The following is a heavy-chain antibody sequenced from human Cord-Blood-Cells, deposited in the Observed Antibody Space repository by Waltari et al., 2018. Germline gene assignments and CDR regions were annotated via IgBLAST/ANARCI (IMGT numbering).Heavy chain of an antibody. J-gene: IGHJ3*02. D-gene: IGHD6-13*01. CDR3: ARLYSSSYGAFDI. Sequence: EVQLVESGGGLVKPGGSLRLSCAASGFTFSSYSMNWVRQAPGKGLEWVSSMSSSSSYIYYADSVKGRFTIARDNAKNSLYLQMNSLGAEDTAVYYCARLYSSSYGAFDIWGQGTMVTVSS. CDR2: MSSSSSYI. CDR1: GFTFSSYS. V-gene: IGHV3-21*01.